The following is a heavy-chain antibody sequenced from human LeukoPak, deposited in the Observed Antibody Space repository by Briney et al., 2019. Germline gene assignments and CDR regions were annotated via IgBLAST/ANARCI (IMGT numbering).Heavy chain of an antibody. D-gene: IGHD2-2*01. CDR2: IIPILGIA. V-gene: IGHV1-69*04. J-gene: IGHJ6*02. CDR1: GGTFSSYA. CDR3: AREHCSSTSCYALDYYYGMDV. Sequence: GASVKVSCKASGGTFSSYAISWVRQAPGQGLEWMGRIIPILGIANYAQKFQGRVTITADKSTSTAYMELSSLRSEDTAVYYCAREHCSSTSCYALDYYYGMDVWGQGTTVTVSS.